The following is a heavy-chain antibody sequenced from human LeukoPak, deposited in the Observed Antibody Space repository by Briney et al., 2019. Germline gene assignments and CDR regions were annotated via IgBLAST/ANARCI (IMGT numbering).Heavy chain of an antibody. Sequence: QPGGSLRLSCAASGFTLSSYGMHWVRQAPGKGLEWVAVISYDGSNKYYADSVKGRFTISRDNSKNTLYLQMNSLRAEDTAVYYCATGAEYFQHWGQGTLVTVSS. V-gene: IGHV3-30*03. CDR1: GFTLSSYG. J-gene: IGHJ1*01. CDR2: ISYDGSNK. CDR3: ATGAEYFQH.